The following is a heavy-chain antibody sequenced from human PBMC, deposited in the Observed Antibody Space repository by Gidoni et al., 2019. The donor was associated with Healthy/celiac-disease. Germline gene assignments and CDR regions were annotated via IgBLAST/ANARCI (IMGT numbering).Heavy chain of an antibody. CDR1: GFTVDDYT. J-gene: IGHJ4*02. CDR3: ARGSSGYYYGFDY. V-gene: IGHV3-43*01. CDR2: ISWDGGST. D-gene: IGHD3-22*01. Sequence: EVQLVESGGVVVQPGGSLRLSCAASGFTVDDYTMHWVRQAPGKGLEWVSLISWDGGSTYYADSVKGRFTIYRDNSKNSLYLQMNSLRTEDNAWYYCARGSSGYYYGFDYWGQGTLVTVSS.